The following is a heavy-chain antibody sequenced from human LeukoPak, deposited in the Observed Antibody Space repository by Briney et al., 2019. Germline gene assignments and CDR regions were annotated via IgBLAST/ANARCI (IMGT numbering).Heavy chain of an antibody. Sequence: ASVKVSCKVSGYTLTELSMHWVRQAPGKGLEWMGGFDPEDGETIYAQKFQGRVTMTEDTSTDTAYMELSSLRSEDTAVYYCATVFRTYYYDSSGYYLDYWGQGTLVTVSS. CDR1: GYTLTELS. CDR3: ATVFRTYYYDSSGYYLDY. J-gene: IGHJ4*02. D-gene: IGHD3-22*01. CDR2: FDPEDGET. V-gene: IGHV1-24*01.